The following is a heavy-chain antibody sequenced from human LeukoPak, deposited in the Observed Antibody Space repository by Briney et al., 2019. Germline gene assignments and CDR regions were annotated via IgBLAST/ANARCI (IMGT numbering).Heavy chain of an antibody. J-gene: IGHJ4*02. D-gene: IGHD4-17*01. Sequence: PGGSLRLSCVVSGFSISRYWMYWVRHAPGKGLVWVSRIKSDGSTITYADSVKGRFTISRDNSKNTLYLQMKSLRAEDTAVYYCASSPDDGEDYWGQGTLVTVSS. CDR3: ASSPDDGEDY. CDR2: IKSDGSTI. CDR1: GFSISRYW. V-gene: IGHV3-74*01.